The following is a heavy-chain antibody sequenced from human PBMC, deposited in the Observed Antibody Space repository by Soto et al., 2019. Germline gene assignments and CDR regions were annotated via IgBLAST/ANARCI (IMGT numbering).Heavy chain of an antibody. J-gene: IGHJ4*02. V-gene: IGHV3-9*01. D-gene: IGHD3-9*01. Sequence: EVQLVESGGGLVQPGRSLRLSCAASGFTFDDYAMHWVRKAPGKGLEWVSGISWNSGSIGYADSVKGRFTISRDNAKNSLYLQMNSLRAEDTALYYCAKTNANLTGPLAGNDYWGQGTLVTVSS. CDR1: GFTFDDYA. CDR3: AKTNANLTGPLAGNDY. CDR2: ISWNSGSI.